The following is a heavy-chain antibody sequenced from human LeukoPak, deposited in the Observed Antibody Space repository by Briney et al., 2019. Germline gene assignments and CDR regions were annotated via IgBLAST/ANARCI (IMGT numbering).Heavy chain of an antibody. CDR3: ARDAVPTVTTSVDWFDP. J-gene: IGHJ5*02. Sequence: GASVKVSCKASGGTFSSYAISWVRQAPGQGLEWMGGIIPIFGTANYAQKFQGRVTITTDESTSTAYMELSSLRSEDTAVYYCARDAVPTVTTSVDWFDPWGQGTLVTVSS. D-gene: IGHD4-17*01. CDR1: GGTFSSYA. CDR2: IIPIFGTA. V-gene: IGHV1-69*05.